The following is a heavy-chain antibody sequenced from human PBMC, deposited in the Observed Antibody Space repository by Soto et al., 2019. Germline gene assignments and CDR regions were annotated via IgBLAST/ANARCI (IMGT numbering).Heavy chain of an antibody. J-gene: IGHJ4*02. CDR2: VYSSGST. CDR1: GGSISSYY. D-gene: IGHD1-1*01. CDR3: ARDVDYNNWVLYY. Sequence: ETLSLTCTVSGGSISSYYWSWIRQPAGKGLEWIGRVYSSGSTNYNPSLKSRVTMSVDASKSQFSLKLSSVTAADTAVYYCARDVDYNNWVLYYWGQGSLVTVSS. V-gene: IGHV4-4*07.